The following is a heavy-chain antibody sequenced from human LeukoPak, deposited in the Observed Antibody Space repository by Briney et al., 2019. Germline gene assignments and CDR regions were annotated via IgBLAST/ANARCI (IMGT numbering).Heavy chain of an antibody. J-gene: IGHJ4*02. CDR3: TKVAVVLNYFDY. V-gene: IGHV3-69-1*01. CDR1: GFTFSDYY. Sequence: GGSLRLSCAASGFTFSDYYMNWVRQAPGKGLEWVSSISSGSTIYYADSVKGRFTISRDNAKNSLYLQMNSLRAEDTAVYYCTKVAVVLNYFDYWGQGTLVTVSS. CDR2: ISSGSTI. D-gene: IGHD6-19*01.